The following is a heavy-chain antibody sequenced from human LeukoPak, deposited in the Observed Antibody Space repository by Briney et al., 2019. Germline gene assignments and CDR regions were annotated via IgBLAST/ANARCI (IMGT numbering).Heavy chain of an antibody. CDR2: IYPRDGST. Sequence: ASVKVSCKASGGTFSSYAISWVRQAPGQGLEWMGMIYPRDGSTSYAQNFQGRVTVTRDTSTTTVHMELRGLRSEDTAVYYCARDQEGFDYWGQGTVVTVSS. CDR3: ARDQEGFDY. V-gene: IGHV1-46*01. CDR1: GGTFSSYA. J-gene: IGHJ4*02.